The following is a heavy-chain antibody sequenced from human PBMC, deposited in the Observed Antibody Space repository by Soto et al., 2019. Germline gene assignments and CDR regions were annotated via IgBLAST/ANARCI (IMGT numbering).Heavy chain of an antibody. D-gene: IGHD1-1*01. CDR2: IGTYNGNT. CDR3: ARVKLATLYEAFDI. CDR1: GYTFTTYG. Sequence: QVQLVQSGAEVKKPGASVKVSCKAYGYTFTTYGIGWVRQAPGQGLEWMGWIGTYNGNTDCTQRLQGRVSMTTDTSTSTAYMELRSLKSDDTAVYYCARVKLATLYEAFDIWGQGTMVSVSS. J-gene: IGHJ3*02. V-gene: IGHV1-18*01.